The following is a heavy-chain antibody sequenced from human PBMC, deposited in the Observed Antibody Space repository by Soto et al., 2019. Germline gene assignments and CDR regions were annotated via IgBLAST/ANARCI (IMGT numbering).Heavy chain of an antibody. CDR3: ARLYCTTSTCDSWFDP. CDR2: IDPRDSYV. V-gene: IGHV5-10-1*01. J-gene: IGHJ5*02. D-gene: IGHD2-2*01. CDR1: GYTFTTFW. Sequence: GESLKISCTGFGYTFTTFWISWVRQMPGKGLEWMGRIDPRDSYVNYSPSFRGHVTISVVKSISTAYLQWGSLKASDTAMYYCARLYCTTSTCDSWFDPWGQETLVTVSS.